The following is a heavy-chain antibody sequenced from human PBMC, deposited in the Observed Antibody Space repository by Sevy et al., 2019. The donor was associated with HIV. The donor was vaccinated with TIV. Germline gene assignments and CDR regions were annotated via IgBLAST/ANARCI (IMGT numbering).Heavy chain of an antibody. CDR2: ISSSGSTI. CDR1: GFSFSSYE. Sequence: GGCLRLSCEASGFSFSSYEMNWVRQAPGKGLEWASYISSSGSTIYYADSVKGRFTISRDNARNSLYLQMNSLRAEDTALYYCARQTVDGYNLWGQGTLVPVSS. V-gene: IGHV3-48*03. CDR3: ARQTVDGYNL. J-gene: IGHJ4*02. D-gene: IGHD5-12*01.